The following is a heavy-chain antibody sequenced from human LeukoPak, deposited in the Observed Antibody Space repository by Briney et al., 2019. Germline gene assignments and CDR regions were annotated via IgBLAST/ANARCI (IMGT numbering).Heavy chain of an antibody. CDR1: GFTFSSYG. D-gene: IGHD2-15*01. CDR3: AKAPVTSCRGAFCYPLDS. Sequence: PGGSLRLSCAASGFTFSSYGMSWVRQAPGKGLEWVSAISGSGGSTYYAGSVRGRFTISRDSSKNTLYLQMNNLRTEDAAIYYCAKAPVTSCRGAFCYPLDSWGQGTLVTVSS. V-gene: IGHV3-23*01. CDR2: ISGSGGST. J-gene: IGHJ4*02.